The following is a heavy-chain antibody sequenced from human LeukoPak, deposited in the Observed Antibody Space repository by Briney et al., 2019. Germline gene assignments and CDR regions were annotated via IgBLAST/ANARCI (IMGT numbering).Heavy chain of an antibody. CDR1: GFTFSGSA. CDR3: TREAGYYYYMDV. Sequence: GGSLRLSCAASGFTFSGSAMHWVRQASGKGLEWVGRIRSKANSYATAYAASVKGRFTISRDDSKNTAYLQMNSLKTEDTAVYYCTREAGYYYYMDVWGKGTTVTVSS. V-gene: IGHV3-73*01. J-gene: IGHJ6*03. CDR2: IRSKANSYAT.